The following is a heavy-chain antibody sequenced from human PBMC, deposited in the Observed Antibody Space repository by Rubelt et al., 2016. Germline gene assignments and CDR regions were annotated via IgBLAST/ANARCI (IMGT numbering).Heavy chain of an antibody. V-gene: IGHV1-46*01. CDR2: INPSGGST. Sequence: QVQLVQSGAEVKKPGASVKVSCKVSGYTLTELSMHWVRQAPGKGLEWMGIINPSGGSTSYAQKFQGRVTMTRDTSTRTVYMELSSLRSEDTAVYYCARVPRLRFLEWLRGYYFDYWGQGTLVTVSS. D-gene: IGHD3-3*01. J-gene: IGHJ4*02. CDR1: GYTLTELS. CDR3: ARVPRLRFLEWLRGYYFDY.